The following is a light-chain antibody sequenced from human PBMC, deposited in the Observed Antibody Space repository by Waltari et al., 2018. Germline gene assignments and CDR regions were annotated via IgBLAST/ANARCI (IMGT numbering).Light chain of an antibody. CDR2: DAS. CDR1: QSISY. CDR3: QQYGNSPVS. Sequence: ESVLTQSPGTLSLSPGERATLSCRASQSISYLAWYQQKGGQAPSLLIYDASRRTTGVPDRVSGSGSGTDFTLSISRLEPEDSAVYYCQQYGNSPVSFGGGTRVEIK. V-gene: IGKV3-20*01. J-gene: IGKJ4*01.